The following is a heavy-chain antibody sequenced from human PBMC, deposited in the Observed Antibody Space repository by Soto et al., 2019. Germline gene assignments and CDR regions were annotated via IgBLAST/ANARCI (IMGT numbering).Heavy chain of an antibody. V-gene: IGHV3-30*18. CDR2: ISYDGSNK. J-gene: IGHJ6*02. Sequence: PGGSLRLSCAASGFTFSSYGMHWVRQAPGKGLEWVAVISYDGSNKYYADSVKGRFTISRDNSKNTLYLQMNSLRAEDTAVYYCAKDLIEVRGRDRRSYYYGMDVWGQGTTVTVSS. CDR3: AKDLIEVRGRDRRSYYYGMDV. D-gene: IGHD3-10*01. CDR1: GFTFSSYG.